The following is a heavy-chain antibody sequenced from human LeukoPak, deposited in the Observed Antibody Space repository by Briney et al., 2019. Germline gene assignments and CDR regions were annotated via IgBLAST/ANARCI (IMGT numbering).Heavy chain of an antibody. CDR1: GGSISSSSYY. V-gene: IGHV4-39*01. D-gene: IGHD3-22*01. CDR2: FYYSGST. J-gene: IGHJ3*02. CDR3: ARLRLRYNSNGHSTSYEAVDI. Sequence: SETLSLTCTVSGGSISSSSYYWDWIRQPPGKGLEWIGSFYYSGSTYYNPSLKSRVTISVDTSKNQFSLQLSSVTAADTAVYYCARLRLRYNSNGHSTSYEAVDIWGQGTVVTVSS.